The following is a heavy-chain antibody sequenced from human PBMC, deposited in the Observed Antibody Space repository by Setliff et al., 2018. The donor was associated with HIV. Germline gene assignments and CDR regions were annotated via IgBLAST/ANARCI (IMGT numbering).Heavy chain of an antibody. J-gene: IGHJ4*02. Sequence: VKVSCKASGGTFGIYGISWVRQAPGQGLEWMGGTIPMFGTANYAQKFQGRVTITTDESTNTGYMELSSLGSEDTAVYYCARESACSSTSCPKVLDYWGQGTLVTVSS. CDR1: GGTFGIYG. CDR2: TIPMFGTA. V-gene: IGHV1-69*13. CDR3: ARESACSSTSCPKVLDY. D-gene: IGHD2-2*01.